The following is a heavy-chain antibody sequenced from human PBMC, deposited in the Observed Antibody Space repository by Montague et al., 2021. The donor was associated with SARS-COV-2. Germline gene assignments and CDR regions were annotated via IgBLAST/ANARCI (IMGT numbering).Heavy chain of an antibody. CDR1: GFSLNASGVG. Sequence: PALVKPTQTLTLTCTFSGFSLNASGVGVGWIRQPPGKALEWLASIYWDDDKRYSPSLKTRFTITKDTSKSQVVLRMTNVDPVDTATYYCAHSPIERGFWGQGTLVTVSS. CDR2: IYWDDDK. CDR3: AHSPIERGF. J-gene: IGHJ4*02. D-gene: IGHD5-24*01. V-gene: IGHV2-5*02.